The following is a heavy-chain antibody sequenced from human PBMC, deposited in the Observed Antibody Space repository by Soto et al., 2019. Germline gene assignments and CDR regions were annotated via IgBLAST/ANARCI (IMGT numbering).Heavy chain of an antibody. Sequence: EVQLVESGGGLVQPGRSLRLSCAASGFTFDDYAMHWVRQAPGKGLEWVSGISWNSGSIGYADSVKGRFTISRDNAKNSLYLQMNSLRAEDTALYYCAIQQLALRGAFDIWGQGTMVTVSS. CDR1: GFTFDDYA. D-gene: IGHD6-13*01. CDR2: ISWNSGSI. V-gene: IGHV3-9*01. J-gene: IGHJ3*02. CDR3: AIQQLALRGAFDI.